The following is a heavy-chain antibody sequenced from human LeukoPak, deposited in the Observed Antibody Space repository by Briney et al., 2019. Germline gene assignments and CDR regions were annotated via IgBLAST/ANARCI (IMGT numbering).Heavy chain of an antibody. J-gene: IGHJ4*02. CDR1: GFTFSSFG. Sequence: GGSLRLSCAASGFTFSSFGMHWVRQAPGKGLEWVAVISYDGSNKFYADSVKGRFTISRDNSKNTLYLQMNSLRAEDTAVYYCAKDWANGDYIDYWGQGTLVTVSP. V-gene: IGHV3-30*18. D-gene: IGHD4-17*01. CDR2: ISYDGSNK. CDR3: AKDWANGDYIDY.